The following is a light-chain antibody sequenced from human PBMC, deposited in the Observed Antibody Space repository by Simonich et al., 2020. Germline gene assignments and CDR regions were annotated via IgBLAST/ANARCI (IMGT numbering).Light chain of an antibody. CDR3: QQLNSYPPYT. J-gene: IGKJ2*01. CDR1: QGISSY. Sequence: IQLTQSPSFLSASVGDRVTITCRAIQGISSYLDWYQQKPGKAPKLLIYAASTLQSGVPSRFSGSGSGTEFTLTISSLQPEDFATYYCQQLNSYPPYTFGQGTKLEIK. CDR2: AAS. V-gene: IGKV1-9*01.